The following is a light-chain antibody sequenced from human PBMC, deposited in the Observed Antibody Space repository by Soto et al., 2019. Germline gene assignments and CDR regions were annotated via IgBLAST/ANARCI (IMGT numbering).Light chain of an antibody. CDR3: HQYGSAPAWT. CDR2: GAS. Sequence: EIVFTQSPGTLSLFPGERATLSCRASQSISSNYLAWYQQKPGQAPRLLIHGASNRATGIPDRFSGAGSGTDFTLTISRLEPEDFAVYYCHQYGSAPAWTFGQGTKVEIK. V-gene: IGKV3-20*01. CDR1: QSISSNY. J-gene: IGKJ1*01.